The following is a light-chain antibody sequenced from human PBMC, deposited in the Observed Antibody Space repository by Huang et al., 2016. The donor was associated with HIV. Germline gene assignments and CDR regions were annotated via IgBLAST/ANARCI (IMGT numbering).Light chain of an antibody. CDR1: QSVFKN. J-gene: IGKJ1*01. V-gene: IGKV3-15*01. CDR2: GSS. CDR3: QQYNTSPRT. Sequence: ENLMTQSPSTLSVSPGESATLSCMASQSVFKNLAWYQQKPGQAPKLLIYGSSTRAAGIPARFSGSGSGTDFTLTISSLQSEDFAVYYCQQYNTSPRTFGQGTKVEV.